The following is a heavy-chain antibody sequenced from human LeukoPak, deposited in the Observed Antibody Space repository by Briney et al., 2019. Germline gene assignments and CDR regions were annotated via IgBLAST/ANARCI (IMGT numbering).Heavy chain of an antibody. J-gene: IGHJ4*02. V-gene: IGHV3-74*03. CDR3: CAAKQDSDY. Sequence: HPGGPLRLSCAASGITLSDYRMHWVPQAPGQGVLWGLRIYSDGSSPTYADSVRGGFTISRDSARNTLYLQMDSLRVEDTAVYYCCAAKQDSDYWGQGTLLSVSS. D-gene: IGHD2-15*01. CDR1: GITLSDYR. CDR2: IYSDGSSP.